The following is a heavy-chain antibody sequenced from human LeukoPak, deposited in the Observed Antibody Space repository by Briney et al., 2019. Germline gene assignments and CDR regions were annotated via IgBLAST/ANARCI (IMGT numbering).Heavy chain of an antibody. J-gene: IGHJ6*04. CDR2: ISAYNGNT. D-gene: IGHD3-10*01. Sequence: GASLKVSCKASCYTFTSYGISWEQQAPGQALEWIGWISAYNGNTNYAQKLQGRVTMTTDTSTSTAYMELRSLRSDDTAVYYCARGGSGSYGMDVWGKGTTVTVSS. V-gene: IGHV1-18*04. CDR3: ARGGSGSYGMDV. CDR1: CYTFTSYG.